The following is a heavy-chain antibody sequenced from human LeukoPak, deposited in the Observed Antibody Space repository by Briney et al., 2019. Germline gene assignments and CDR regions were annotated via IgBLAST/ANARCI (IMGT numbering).Heavy chain of an antibody. CDR1: GGSFSGYY. CDR3: ARDGPLWFGGYMDV. D-gene: IGHD3-10*01. CDR2: INHSGST. Sequence: SETLSLTCAVYGGSFSGYYWSWIRQPPGKGLEWIGEINHSGSTNYNPSLKSRVTISVDTSKNQFSLKLSSVTAEDTAVYYCARDGPLWFGGYMDVWGKGTTVTVSS. V-gene: IGHV4-34*01. J-gene: IGHJ6*03.